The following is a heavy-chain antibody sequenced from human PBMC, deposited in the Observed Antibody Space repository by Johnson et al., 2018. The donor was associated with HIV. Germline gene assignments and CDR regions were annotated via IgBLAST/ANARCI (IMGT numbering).Heavy chain of an antibody. CDR1: GFTFRSYA. Sequence: QMLLVESGGGVMQPGKSLRLSCEASGFTFRSYAMHWVRQAPGKGLEWVAVITYDGRNKYYAVSVKGRFIIFRDNSKNLTNLQMNGLSDEDTADYYCVRDQGSGWPTNAFDIWGRGTRVTVSS. J-gene: IGHJ3*02. V-gene: IGHV3-30*04. D-gene: IGHD6-19*01. CDR2: ITYDGRNK. CDR3: VRDQGSGWPTNAFDI.